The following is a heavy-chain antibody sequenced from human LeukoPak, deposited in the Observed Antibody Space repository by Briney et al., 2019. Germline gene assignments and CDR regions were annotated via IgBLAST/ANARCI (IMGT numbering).Heavy chain of an antibody. CDR2: ISSSSSYI. J-gene: IGHJ3*02. V-gene: IGHV3-21*01. Sequence: PGGSLRLSCAASGFTFSSYSMNWVRQAPGKGLEWVSSISSSSSYIYYADSVKGRFTISRDNAKNSLYLQMNSLRAEDTAAYYCARVEGAKLGAFDIWGQGTMVTVSS. D-gene: IGHD1-26*01. CDR3: ARVEGAKLGAFDI. CDR1: GFTFSSYS.